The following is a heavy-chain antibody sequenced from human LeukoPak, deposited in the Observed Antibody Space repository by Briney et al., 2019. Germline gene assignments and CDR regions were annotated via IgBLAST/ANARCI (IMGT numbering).Heavy chain of an antibody. CDR2: ISAYNGNT. Sequence: ASVKVSCKASGYTFTSYGISWVRQAPGQGLEWMGWISAYNGNTNYAQKLQGRVTMTTDTSTSTAYMELRSLRSDDTAVYYCVRDGADLLWFDYGMDVWGQGTTVTVSS. CDR3: VRDGADLLWFDYGMDV. D-gene: IGHD3-10*01. CDR1: GYTFTSYG. V-gene: IGHV1-18*01. J-gene: IGHJ6*02.